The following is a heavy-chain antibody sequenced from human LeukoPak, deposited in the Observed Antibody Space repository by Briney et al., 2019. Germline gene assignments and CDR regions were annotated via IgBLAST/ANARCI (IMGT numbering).Heavy chain of an antibody. Sequence: PGGSLRLSCAASGFTFSSYAMSWVRQAPGKGLEWVSAISGSGGSTYHADSVKGRFTISRDNSKNTLYLQMNSLRAEDTAVYYCAKDSQDYGDYINWFDPWGQGTLVTVSS. D-gene: IGHD4-17*01. CDR3: AKDSQDYGDYINWFDP. V-gene: IGHV3-23*01. CDR1: GFTFSSYA. J-gene: IGHJ5*02. CDR2: ISGSGGST.